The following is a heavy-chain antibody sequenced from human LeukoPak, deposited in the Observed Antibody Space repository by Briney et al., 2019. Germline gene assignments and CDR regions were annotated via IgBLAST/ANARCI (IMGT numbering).Heavy chain of an antibody. D-gene: IGHD2-21*02. J-gene: IGHJ2*01. CDR2: ISYNSDTI. V-gene: IGHV3-9*01. Sequence: GGSLRLSCAASGFTFDDYAMHWVRQAPGKGLEWVSGISYNSDTIAYADSVKGRFTISRDNAKNSLYLQMNSLRAEDTALYYCTKDYCGGDCYSGWYFDLWGRGTLVTVSS. CDR3: TKDYCGGDCYSGWYFDL. CDR1: GFTFDDYA.